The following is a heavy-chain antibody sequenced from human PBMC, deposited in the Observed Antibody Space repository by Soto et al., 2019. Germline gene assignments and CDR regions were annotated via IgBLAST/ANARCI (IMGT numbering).Heavy chain of an antibody. CDR3: ARDNDCFDP. J-gene: IGHJ5*02. V-gene: IGHV1-18*01. Sequence: QVQLVQSGGEVRKPGASVKVSCKTSGYTFASYSITWVRQAPGQGLEWLGWISPDNGNTNYAQKVQGRVTMGTDTSTSPVYMELRMLRSDGTAFYYCARDNDCFDPWGQGTLVTVSS. CDR1: GYTFASYS. D-gene: IGHD2-8*01. CDR2: ISPDNGNT.